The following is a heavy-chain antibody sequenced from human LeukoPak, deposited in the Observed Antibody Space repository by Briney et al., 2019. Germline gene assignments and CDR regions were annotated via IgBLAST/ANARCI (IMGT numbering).Heavy chain of an antibody. CDR3: SRSAYYDGSGNYYDY. V-gene: IGHV3-74*01. CDR2: ISDGGSTT. CDR1: GFTFSTYS. J-gene: IGHJ4*02. Sequence: GGSLRLSCAASGFTFSTYSMNWVRQAPGKGLVWVSRISDGGSTTTYADSVKGRFTISRDNAKNTLYLQMNGLRAEDTAVYYCSRSAYYDGSGNYYDYWGQGTLVTVSS. D-gene: IGHD3-22*01.